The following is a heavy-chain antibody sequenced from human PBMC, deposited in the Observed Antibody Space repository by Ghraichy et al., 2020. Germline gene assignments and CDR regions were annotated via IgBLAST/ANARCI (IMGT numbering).Heavy chain of an antibody. CDR1: GFTFSSYA. Sequence: ETLSLTCAASGFTFSSYAMSWVRQAPGKGLEWVSAISGSGGSTYYADSVKGRFTISRDNSKNTLYLQMNSLRAEDTAVYYCANMYSGSYYGSDYWGQGTLVTVSS. J-gene: IGHJ4*02. CDR2: ISGSGGST. V-gene: IGHV3-23*01. D-gene: IGHD1-26*01. CDR3: ANMYSGSYYGSDY.